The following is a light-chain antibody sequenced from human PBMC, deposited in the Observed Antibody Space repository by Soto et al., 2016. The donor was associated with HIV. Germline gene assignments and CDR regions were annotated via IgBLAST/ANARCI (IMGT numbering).Light chain of an antibody. CDR3: QVWNSDSDYWV. CDR1: NIGSKS. J-gene: IGLJ3*02. V-gene: IGLV3-21*03. Sequence: SYELAQSPSLSVAPGNTARILCGGTNIGSKSVHWYQQSPGQAPVLVVHDNSERPSGIPARFAGSNSGATATLTITRVEAGDEADYYCQVWNSDSDYWVFGGGTKLTVL. CDR2: DNS.